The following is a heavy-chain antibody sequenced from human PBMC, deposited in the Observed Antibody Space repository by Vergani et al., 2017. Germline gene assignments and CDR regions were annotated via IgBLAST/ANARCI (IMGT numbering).Heavy chain of an antibody. Sequence: QVQLVQSGAEVKKPGASVKVSCRASGYSFSSYDISWVRQATGQGLEWMGWMNPNSGTTVYAQKFQGRVTMTRNTSINTAYMELSRLSFEDAAGYYCARSTDYPDDYVSSDYFRRTLDVWGKGTTVTVS. V-gene: IGHV1-8*01. CDR2: MNPNSGTT. J-gene: IGHJ6*03. CDR1: GYSFSSYD. CDR3: ARSTDYPDDYVSSDYFRRTLDV. D-gene: IGHD4/OR15-4a*01.